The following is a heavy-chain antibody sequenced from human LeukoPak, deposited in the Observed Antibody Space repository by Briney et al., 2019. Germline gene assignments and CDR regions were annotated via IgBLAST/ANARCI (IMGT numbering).Heavy chain of an antibody. J-gene: IGHJ4*02. V-gene: IGHV4-59*12. CDR1: GGSISSYY. CDR3: ARAGVVVPAAIDY. CDR2: ISYSGST. Sequence: PSETLSLTCTVSGGSISSYYWSWIRQPPGKGLEWIGYISYSGSTKYNPSLKSRVTISVDTSKNQFSLKLSSVTAADTAVYYCARAGVVVPAAIDYWGQGTLVTVSS. D-gene: IGHD2-2*01.